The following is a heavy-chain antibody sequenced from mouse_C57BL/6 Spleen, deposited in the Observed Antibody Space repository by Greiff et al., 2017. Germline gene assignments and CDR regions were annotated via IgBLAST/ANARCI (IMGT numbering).Heavy chain of an antibody. CDR3: AILIYYDYEYAMDY. CDR2: ISNGGGST. J-gene: IGHJ4*01. Sequence: EVKLMESGGGLVQPGGSLKLSCAASGFTFSDYYMYWVRQTPEKRLEWVAYISNGGGSTYYPDTVKGRFTISRDNAKNTLYLQMSRLKSEDTAMYYCAILIYYDYEYAMDYWGQGTSVTVSS. D-gene: IGHD2-4*01. V-gene: IGHV5-12*01. CDR1: GFTFSDYY.